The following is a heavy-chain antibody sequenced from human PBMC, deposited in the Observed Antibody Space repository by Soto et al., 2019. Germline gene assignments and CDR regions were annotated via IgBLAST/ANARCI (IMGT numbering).Heavy chain of an antibody. D-gene: IGHD3-22*01. CDR1: GFSLSTIGMC. CDR2: IDWDDDK. V-gene: IGHV2-70*01. Sequence: SGPTLVNPTHTLTQTCTFSGFSLSTIGMCVSWIRQPPGNSLEWLALIDWDDDKYYSTSLKTRLTISKDTSKNQVVLTMTNMDSVDTAKYYCARAYDSSGYGWDAFDIWGQGIRVTV. CDR3: ARAYDSSGYGWDAFDI. J-gene: IGHJ3*02.